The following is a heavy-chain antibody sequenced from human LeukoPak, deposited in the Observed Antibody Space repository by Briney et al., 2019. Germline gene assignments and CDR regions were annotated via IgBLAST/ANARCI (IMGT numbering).Heavy chain of an antibody. J-gene: IGHJ6*02. CDR2: IGTAGDT. D-gene: IGHD2-2*01. CDR1: GFTFSSYD. CDR3: ARGLGYCSSTSCRAEDYYYYGMDV. Sequence: GSLRLSCAASGFTFSSYDMHWVRQATGKGLEWVSAIGTAGDTYYPGSVKGRFTISRENAKNSLYLQMNSLRAGDTAVYYCARGLGYCSSTSCRAEDYYYYGMDVWGQGTTVTVSS. V-gene: IGHV3-13*01.